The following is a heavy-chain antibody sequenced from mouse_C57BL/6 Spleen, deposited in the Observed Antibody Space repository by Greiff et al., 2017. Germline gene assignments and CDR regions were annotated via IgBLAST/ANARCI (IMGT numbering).Heavy chain of an antibody. CDR3: ARGRCNYENYFDY. D-gene: IGHD2-1*01. CDR1: GYTFTDYY. J-gene: IGHJ2*01. V-gene: IGHV1-26*01. CDR2: INPNNGGT. Sequence: EVQLQQSGPELVKPGASVKISCKASGYTFTDYYMNWVKQSHGKSLEWIGDINPNNGGTSYNQKFKGKATLTVDKSSSTAYMELRSLTSEDSAVYYCARGRCNYENYFDYWGQGTTLTVSS.